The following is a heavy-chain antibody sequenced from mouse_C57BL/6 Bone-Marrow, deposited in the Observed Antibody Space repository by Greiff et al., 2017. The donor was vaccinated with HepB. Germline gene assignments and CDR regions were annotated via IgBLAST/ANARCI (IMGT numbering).Heavy chain of an antibody. CDR2: INPGSGGT. J-gene: IGHJ2*01. Sequence: VQLQQSGAELVRPGTSVKVSCKASGYAFTNYLIEWVKQRPGQGLEWIGVINPGSGGTNYNEKFKGKATLTADKSSSTAYMQLSSLTSEDSAVYFCAIRVDYWGQGTTLTVSS. CDR3: AIRVDY. CDR1: GYAFTNYL. V-gene: IGHV1-54*01.